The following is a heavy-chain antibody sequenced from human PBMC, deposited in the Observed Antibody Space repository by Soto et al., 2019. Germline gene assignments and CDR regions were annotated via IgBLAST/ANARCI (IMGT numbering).Heavy chain of an antibody. Sequence: EVQLVESGGGLVQPGRSLRLSCAASGFTFDDYAMHWVRQAPGKGLEGVSGISWNSGSIGYADSVKGRFTISRDNAKNSRYLHMNSLRAEDTALYYCAKDLRRSINHDYGDYRKTFDYWGQGTLVTVSS. CDR1: GFTFDDYA. CDR2: ISWNSGSI. D-gene: IGHD4-17*01. V-gene: IGHV3-9*01. CDR3: AKDLRRSINHDYGDYRKTFDY. J-gene: IGHJ4*02.